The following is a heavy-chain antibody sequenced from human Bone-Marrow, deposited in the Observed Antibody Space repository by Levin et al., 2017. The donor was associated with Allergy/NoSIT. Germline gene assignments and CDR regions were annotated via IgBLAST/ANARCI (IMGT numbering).Heavy chain of an antibody. V-gene: IGHV3-30*03. J-gene: IGHJ4*02. CDR1: GFNFNTYV. CDR2: IAYDGSEQ. CDR3: ARAPAQFDY. Sequence: PGGSLRLSCAASGFNFNTYVMHWVRQGPGKGLEWVAVIAYDGSEQHYADSVKGRFIVSRDNSQNTLYLQMTRLTPGDTAVYYCARAPAQFDYWGQGTPVTVSS.